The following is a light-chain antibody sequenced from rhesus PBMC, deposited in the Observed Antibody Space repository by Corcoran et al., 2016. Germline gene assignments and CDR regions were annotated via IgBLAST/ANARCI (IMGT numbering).Light chain of an antibody. J-gene: IGLJ1*01. Sequence: QTVLTQPPSASGAPGQTVTISCSGNNSNIGTNHVYWNQQFSGKAPRLLIYNTNQRPLGVPDRFSGSKSGTSASLAISGLRPDDEADYYCSSWDASLTQYLFGGGTRLTAL. CDR1: NSNIGTNH. V-gene: IGLV1-72*01. CDR2: NTN. CDR3: SSWDASLTQYL.